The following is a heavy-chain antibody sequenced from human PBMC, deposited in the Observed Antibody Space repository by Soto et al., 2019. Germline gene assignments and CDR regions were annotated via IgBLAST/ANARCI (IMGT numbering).Heavy chain of an antibody. CDR2: INWNSGSI. J-gene: IGHJ1*01. CDR3: VKDESINWYSGHFRH. V-gene: IGHV3-9*01. D-gene: IGHD6-13*01. CDR1: GFTFDDYA. Sequence: GGSLRLSCAAFGFTFDDYAMHWVRQVPGKGLEWVSGINWNSGSIGYGDSVKGRFAISRDNAKNSLHLQMNSLSAEDTASYYCVKDESINWYSGHFRHWGQGTLVTVSS.